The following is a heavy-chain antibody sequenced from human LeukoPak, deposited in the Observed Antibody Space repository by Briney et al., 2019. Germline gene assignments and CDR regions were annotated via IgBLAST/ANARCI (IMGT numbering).Heavy chain of an antibody. Sequence: PSETLSLTCTVSGGSISSSSYYWGWIRQPPGKGLEWIGSIYYSGSTYYNPSLKSRVTISVDTSKNQFSLKLGSVTAADTAVYYCASGYYDILTGYYNWFDPWGQGTLVTVSS. CDR2: IYYSGST. J-gene: IGHJ5*02. CDR1: GGSISSSSYY. CDR3: ASGYYDILTGYYNWFDP. V-gene: IGHV4-39*01. D-gene: IGHD3-9*01.